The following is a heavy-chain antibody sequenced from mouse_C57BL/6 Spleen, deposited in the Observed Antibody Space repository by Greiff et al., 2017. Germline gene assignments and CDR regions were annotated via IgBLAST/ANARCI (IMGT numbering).Heavy chain of an antibody. J-gene: IGHJ4*01. CDR2: IYPGNSDT. CDR3: TRGEEPPYAMDY. V-gene: IGHV1-5*01. CDR1: GYTFTSYW. Sequence: VQLQQSGTVLARPGASVKMSCKTSGYTFTSYWMHWVKQRPGPGLEWIGAIYPGNSDTSYNQKFKGKAKLTAVTSASTAYVELSSLTNEDSAVYYCTRGEEPPYAMDYWGQGTSVTVSS.